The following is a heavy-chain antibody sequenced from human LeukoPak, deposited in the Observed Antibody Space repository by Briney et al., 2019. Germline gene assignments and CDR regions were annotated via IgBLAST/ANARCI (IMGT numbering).Heavy chain of an antibody. CDR1: GGSISSNY. V-gene: IGHV4-39*07. Sequence: SETLSLTCTVSGGSISSNYWGWIRQPPGKGLEWIGSIYYSGSTYYNPSLKSRVTISVDTSKNQFSLKLSSVTAADTAVYYCARDSTTVTMRGFDYWGQGTLVTVSS. CDR3: ARDSTTVTMRGFDY. J-gene: IGHJ4*02. D-gene: IGHD4-17*01. CDR2: IYYSGST.